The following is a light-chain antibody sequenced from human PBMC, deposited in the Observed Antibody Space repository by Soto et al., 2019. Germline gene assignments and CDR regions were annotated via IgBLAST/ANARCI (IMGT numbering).Light chain of an antibody. CDR3: CSYAGIYFYV. V-gene: IGLV2-11*01. J-gene: IGLJ1*01. CDR1: SSDVGGYNY. Sequence: QSALTQPRSVSGSPGQSVTISCTGTSSDVGGYNYVSWYQQHPGKAPKLMIYDVSKRPSGVPDRFSGSKSGNTASLTISGLQAEDEAHYYRCSYAGIYFYVFGTGTKLTVL. CDR2: DVS.